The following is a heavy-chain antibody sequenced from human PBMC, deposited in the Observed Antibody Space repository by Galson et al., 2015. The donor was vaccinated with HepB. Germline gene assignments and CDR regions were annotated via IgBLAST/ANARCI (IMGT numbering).Heavy chain of an antibody. J-gene: IGHJ3*02. CDR2: ISSSSSTI. CDR3: ARENQKYCSGGSCYRDAFYI. Sequence: SLRLSCAASGFTFSSYSMNWVRQAPGKGLEWVSYISSSSSTIYYADSVKGRFTISRDNAKNSLYLQMNSLRDEDTAVYYCARENQKYCSGGSCYRDAFYIWGQGTMVTVSS. V-gene: IGHV3-48*02. CDR1: GFTFSSYS. D-gene: IGHD2-15*01.